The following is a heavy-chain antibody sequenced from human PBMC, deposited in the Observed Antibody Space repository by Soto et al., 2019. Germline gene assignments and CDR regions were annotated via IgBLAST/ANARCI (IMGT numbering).Heavy chain of an antibody. CDR3: ARVKGIVVVVAEVNWFDP. V-gene: IGHV1-18*01. CDR2: ISAYNGNT. CDR1: GYTFTSYG. J-gene: IGHJ5*02. Sequence: PSVKVSCKASGYTFTSYGISWVRQAPGPGLEWMGWISAYNGNTNYAQKLQGRVAMTTDTSTSTAYMELRSLRSDDTAVYYCARVKGIVVVVAEVNWFDPWGQGTLVTVSS. D-gene: IGHD2-15*01.